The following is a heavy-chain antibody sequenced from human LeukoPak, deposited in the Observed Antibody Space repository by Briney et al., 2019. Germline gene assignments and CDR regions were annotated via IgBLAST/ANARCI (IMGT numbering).Heavy chain of an antibody. D-gene: IGHD6-6*01. J-gene: IGHJ3*02. V-gene: IGHV4-38-2*02. CDR3: ARAGSSSSHGAFDI. CDR1: DYSISSGYY. CDR2: IYHSGST. Sequence: SETLSLTCTVSDYSISSGYYWGWIRQPPGKGLEWIGYIYHSGSTYYNPSLKSRVTISVDRSKNQFSLKLSSVTAADTAVYYCARAGSSSSHGAFDIWGQGTMVTVSS.